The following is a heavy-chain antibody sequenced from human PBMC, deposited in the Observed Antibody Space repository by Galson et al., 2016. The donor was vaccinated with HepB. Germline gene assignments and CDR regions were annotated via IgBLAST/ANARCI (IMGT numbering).Heavy chain of an antibody. CDR2: IRSQSGWYAT. D-gene: IGHD3-16*01. CDR3: TTSTYFDDGGNTLEKFFDF. V-gene: IGHV3-73*01. CDR1: GFRFSDST. J-gene: IGHJ4*02. Sequence: SLRLSCAGTGFRFSDSTIHWVRQAPGKGLEWIGRIRSQSGWYATALAASVNIRFSISRDDSKSTAYLESDSLKSEDTAVYFCTTSTYFDDGGNTLEKFFDFWGQGVLVTVSS.